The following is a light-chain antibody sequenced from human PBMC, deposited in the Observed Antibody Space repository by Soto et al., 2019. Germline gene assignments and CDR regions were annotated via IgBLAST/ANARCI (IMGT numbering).Light chain of an antibody. Sequence: QSALTQPASVSGSPGQSITISCTGTSSDVGSYNLVSWYQQHPGKAPKLMIYEGSKRPSGVSYRFSGSKSGNTASLTISGLQAEDEADYYCCSYAGSSTYVFGTGTKLTVL. CDR1: SSDVGSYNL. V-gene: IGLV2-23*01. J-gene: IGLJ1*01. CDR2: EGS. CDR3: CSYAGSSTYV.